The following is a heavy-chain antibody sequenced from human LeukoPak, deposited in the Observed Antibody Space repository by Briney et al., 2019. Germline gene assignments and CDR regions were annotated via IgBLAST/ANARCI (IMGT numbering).Heavy chain of an antibody. Sequence: GGPLSLSCAASGFTFSDYYMSWFRQAPGKELKWVSYISSSSSYTNYADSVKGRFTISRDNAKNSLYLQMNSLRAEDTAVYYCARVGLGYCSGGSCYEKAFDIWGQGTMVTVSS. CDR3: ARVGLGYCSGGSCYEKAFDI. J-gene: IGHJ3*02. V-gene: IGHV3-11*05. CDR1: GFTFSDYY. CDR2: ISSSSSYT. D-gene: IGHD2-15*01.